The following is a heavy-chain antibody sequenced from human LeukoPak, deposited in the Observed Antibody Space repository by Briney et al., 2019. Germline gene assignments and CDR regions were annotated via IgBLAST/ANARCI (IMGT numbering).Heavy chain of an antibody. CDR3: ARDEGYCSRTSCYGASKGMDV. J-gene: IGHJ6*02. CDR2: IHTNTGNP. Sequence: ASVKVSCKASGYTFTSYGLNWVRQAPGQGLEWMGWIHTNTGNPTYAQGFTGRFVFSLDTSVSTTYLQINSLKAEDTAVYYCARDEGYCSRTSCYGASKGMDVWGQGTAVIVSS. V-gene: IGHV7-4-1*02. CDR1: GYTFTSYG. D-gene: IGHD2-2*01.